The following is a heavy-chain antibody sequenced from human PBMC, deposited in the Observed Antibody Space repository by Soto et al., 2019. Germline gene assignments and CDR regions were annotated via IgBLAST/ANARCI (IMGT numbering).Heavy chain of an antibody. CDR1: GFTFSSYA. D-gene: IGHD1-26*01. CDR2: ISYDGSNK. Sequence: QVQLVESGGGVVQPGRSLRLSCAASGFTFSSYAMHWVRQAPGKGLEWVAVISYDGSNKYYADSVKGRFTISRDNSKNTLYLHMNSLRAEDTAVYYCARDPRWEPFYYFDYWGQGTLVTVSS. CDR3: ARDPRWEPFYYFDY. J-gene: IGHJ4*02. V-gene: IGHV3-30-3*01.